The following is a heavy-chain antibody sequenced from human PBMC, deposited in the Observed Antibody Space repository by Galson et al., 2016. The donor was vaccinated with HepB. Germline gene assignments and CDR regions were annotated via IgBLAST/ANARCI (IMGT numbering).Heavy chain of an antibody. CDR1: GYTFTNYD. Sequence: SCKASGYTFTNYDINWVRQAPGHGLEWMGWVNVDSGDTGYAQRFHGRVTMTRDTSIRTAYMEVSRLTSEDTAVYYCARMHRYERRAGNWFDPWGQGTLVTVSS. CDR2: VNVDSGDT. J-gene: IGHJ5*02. D-gene: IGHD2-2*01. CDR3: ARMHRYERRAGNWFDP. V-gene: IGHV1-8*01.